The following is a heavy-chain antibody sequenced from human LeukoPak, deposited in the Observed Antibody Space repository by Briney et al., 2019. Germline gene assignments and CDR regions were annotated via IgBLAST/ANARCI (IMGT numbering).Heavy chain of an antibody. CDR3: ARHGGSGSFDY. J-gene: IGHJ4*02. V-gene: IGHV4-39*01. CDR2: MYYSGST. CDR1: GGSISSSDDY. D-gene: IGHD3-3*01. Sequence: SETLSLTCTVSGGSISSSDDYWGWIRQPPGKGLEWIGTMYYSGSTFYNPSLKSRITISVDTSNNQFSLKLSYVTAADTAVYYCARHGGSGSFDYWGQGTLVTVSS.